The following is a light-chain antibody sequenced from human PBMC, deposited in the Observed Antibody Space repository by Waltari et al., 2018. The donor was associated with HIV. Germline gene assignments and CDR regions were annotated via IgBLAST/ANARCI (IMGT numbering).Light chain of an antibody. CDR2: DAS. Sequence: DIQMTQSPSSLSASVGDRVTITCQASQDISNCVNWYQQKPGKAPKLLIYDASTLQTGVPSRFSGRRSGTDFTFTITSLQPEDFAIYYCQQYDRLPITFGQGTRLEIK. J-gene: IGKJ5*01. CDR1: QDISNC. CDR3: QQYDRLPIT. V-gene: IGKV1-33*01.